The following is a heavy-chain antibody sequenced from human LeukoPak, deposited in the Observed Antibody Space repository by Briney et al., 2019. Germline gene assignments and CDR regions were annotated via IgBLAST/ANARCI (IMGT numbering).Heavy chain of an antibody. D-gene: IGHD2-15*01. J-gene: IGHJ6*03. CDR3: ATPAPHNFYHYYYMNV. V-gene: IGHV3-23*01. CDR1: GFTFSSYA. CDR2: ISGSGGST. Sequence: GGSLRLSCAASGFTFSSYAVSWVRQAPGKGLEWVSAISGSGGSTYYADSVKGRFTISRDNSKNTLFLQMNSLRAEDTAVYYCATPAPHNFYHYYYMNVWGKGTTVTVSS.